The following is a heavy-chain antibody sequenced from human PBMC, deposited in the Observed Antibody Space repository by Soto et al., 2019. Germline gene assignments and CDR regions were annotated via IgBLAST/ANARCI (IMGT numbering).Heavy chain of an antibody. CDR2: ITGSGDSI. CDR1: AFSFSSYG. J-gene: IGHJ3*02. V-gene: IGHV3-23*01. Sequence: VQLLESGGGLVQPGGSLRLSCAASAFSFSSYGMSWVRQAPGKGLEWVSHITGSGDSIEYADSVKGRFTISRDNSKNTLFLQMNSLRVEDTAIYFCAKSHRFCTGGSCGAFDTWGQGTMVTAS. CDR3: AKSHRFCTGGSCGAFDT. D-gene: IGHD2-8*02.